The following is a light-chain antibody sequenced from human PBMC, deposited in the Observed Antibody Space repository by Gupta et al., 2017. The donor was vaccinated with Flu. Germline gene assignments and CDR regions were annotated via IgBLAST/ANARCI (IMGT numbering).Light chain of an antibody. CDR1: QLIDNY. V-gene: IGKV1-39*01. CDR3: QQRVRVPVT. CDR2: AAS. Sequence: IQMAHSPSALSACVGDRVTITCRASQLIDNYLNWYQHKPGKAPKLLISAASKLQIGVPSRFSGSGSATDFTLAVRRRQAADFVTYYCQQRVRVPVTFGHGTTVDFK. J-gene: IGKJ3*01.